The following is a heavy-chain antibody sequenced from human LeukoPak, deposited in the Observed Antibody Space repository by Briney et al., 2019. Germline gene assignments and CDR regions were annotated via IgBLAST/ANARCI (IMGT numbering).Heavy chain of an antibody. D-gene: IGHD3-22*01. CDR2: IHYSGST. Sequence: SETLSLTCTVSGGSISSYYWSWIRQPPGKGLEWIGYIHYSGSTTYNPSLKSRVTISVDTSKNQFSLKLSSVTAADTAVYYCARVKSISMIVVINGPFDYWGQGTLVTVSS. CDR3: ARVKSISMIVVINGPFDY. V-gene: IGHV4-59*12. CDR1: GGSISSYY. J-gene: IGHJ4*02.